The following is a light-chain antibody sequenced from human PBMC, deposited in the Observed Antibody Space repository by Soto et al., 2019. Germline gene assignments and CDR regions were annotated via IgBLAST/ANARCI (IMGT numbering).Light chain of an antibody. V-gene: IGKV1-5*01. CDR2: DVS. CDR3: QQYNGFWS. CDR1: QSIGTW. Sequence: DIQMTQSPSTLSASVGDRVTITCRASQSIGTWLGWYQQKPGKAPRLLIHDVSTLQSGVPSRFSGSGSGAEFTLTISSLQPDDFAIYYCQQYNGFWSFGRGTK. J-gene: IGKJ1*01.